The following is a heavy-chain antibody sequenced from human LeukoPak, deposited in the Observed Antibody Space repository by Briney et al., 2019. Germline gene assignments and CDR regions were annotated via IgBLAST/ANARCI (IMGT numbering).Heavy chain of an antibody. CDR1: GYTFTGYY. D-gene: IGHD3-10*01. CDR3: ARAYGSGSYYANDY. V-gene: IGHV1-2*02. J-gene: IGHJ4*02. CDR2: INPNSGGT. Sequence: ASVKVSCKASGYTFTGYYMHWVRQAPGQGPEWMGWINPNSGGTNYAQKFQGRVTMTRDTSISTAYMELSRLRSDDTAVYYCARAYGSGSYYANDYWGQGTLVTVSS.